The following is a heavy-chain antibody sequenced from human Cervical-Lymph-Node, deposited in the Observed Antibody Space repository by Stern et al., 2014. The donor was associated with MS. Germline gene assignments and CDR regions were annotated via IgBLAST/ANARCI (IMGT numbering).Heavy chain of an antibody. V-gene: IGHV3-33*01. CDR3: ARDCKLRYYYYGMDV. D-gene: IGHD1-26*01. J-gene: IGHJ6*02. CDR1: GFTFSGYG. CDR2: IWYDGSNQ. Sequence: VQLVESGGGAVQPGRSLRLSCAAAGFTFSGYGMHWVRQAPGKGMLWVEVIWYDGSNQYYADSGKGRYIISRDNSKNTLYLQMNSLRAEDTAVYYCARDCKLRYYYYGMDVWGQGTTVPVSS.